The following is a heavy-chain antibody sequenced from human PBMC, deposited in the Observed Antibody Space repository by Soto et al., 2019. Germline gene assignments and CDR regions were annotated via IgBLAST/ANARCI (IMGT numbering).Heavy chain of an antibody. J-gene: IGHJ3*02. Sequence: GGSLRLSCAATGFIFSSYWMSWVRQAPGKGLEWVANIKQNGSEKYYVDSAKGRFTISRDNAKNSLHLQMNSLRAEDTAVYYCARGFNSALDIWGQGKMVTVSS. CDR3: ARGFNSALDI. V-gene: IGHV3-7*01. CDR1: GFIFSSYW. CDR2: IKQNGSEK.